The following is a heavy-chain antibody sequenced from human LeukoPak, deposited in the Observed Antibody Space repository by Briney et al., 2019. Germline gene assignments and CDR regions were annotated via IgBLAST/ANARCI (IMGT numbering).Heavy chain of an antibody. CDR2: ISYDGSNK. CDR3: AKDHRLRGSNLDY. Sequence: GGSLRLSCAASGFTFSSYGMHWVRQAPGKGLEGVAVISYDGSNKYYADSVKGRFTISRDNSKNTLYLQMNSLRAEDTAVYYCAKDHRLRGSNLDYWGQGTLVTVSS. CDR1: GFTFSSYG. D-gene: IGHD2-15*01. J-gene: IGHJ4*02. V-gene: IGHV3-30*18.